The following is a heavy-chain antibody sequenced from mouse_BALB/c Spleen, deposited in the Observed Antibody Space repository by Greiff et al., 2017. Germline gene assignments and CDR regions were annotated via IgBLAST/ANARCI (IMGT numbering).Heavy chain of an antibody. J-gene: IGHJ4*01. V-gene: IGHV3-2*02. Sequence: DVQLQESGPGLVKPSQSLSLTCTVTGYSITSDYAWNWIRQFPGNKLEWMGYISYSGSTSYNPSLKSRISITRDTSKNQFFLQLNSVTTEDTATYYCASTTATPYAMDYWGQGTSVTVSS. CDR2: ISYSGST. CDR3: ASTTATPYAMDY. CDR1: GYSITSDYA. D-gene: IGHD1-2*01.